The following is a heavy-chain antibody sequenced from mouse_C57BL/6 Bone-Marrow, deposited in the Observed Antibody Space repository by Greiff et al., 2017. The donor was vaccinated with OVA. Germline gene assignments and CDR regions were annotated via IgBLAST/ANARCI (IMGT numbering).Heavy chain of an antibody. CDR1: GFTFSDYY. CDR3: ARDNDYDQFDY. V-gene: IGHV5-16*01. J-gene: IGHJ2*01. D-gene: IGHD2-4*01. Sequence: EVKLVESEGGLVQPGSSMKLSCTASGFTFSDYYMAWVRQVPEKGLEWVANINYDGSSTYYLDSLKSRFIISRDNAKNILYLQMSSLKSEDTATYYCARDNDYDQFDYWGQGTTLTVSS. CDR2: INYDGSST.